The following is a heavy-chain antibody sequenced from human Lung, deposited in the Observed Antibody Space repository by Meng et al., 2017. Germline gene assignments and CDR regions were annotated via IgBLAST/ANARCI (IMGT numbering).Heavy chain of an antibody. Sequence: EVQLLESGGGLVQPGGSPRLSCVASGFTFSSYAMTWVRQAPGKGREWVSSISGSGGSTYYADSVRGRFTISRDNSKNTVYLQMNSLRAEDTAIYYCVRRIEYSSSSGYWGQGTLVTVSS. D-gene: IGHD6-6*01. CDR3: VRRIEYSSSSGY. CDR2: ISGSGGST. J-gene: IGHJ4*02. CDR1: GFTFSSYA. V-gene: IGHV3-23*01.